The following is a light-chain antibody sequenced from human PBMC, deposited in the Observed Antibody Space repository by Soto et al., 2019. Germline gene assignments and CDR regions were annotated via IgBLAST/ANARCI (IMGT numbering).Light chain of an antibody. J-gene: IGLJ3*02. CDR3: AAWDGSLNGWV. CDR1: NSNIGSNT. CDR2: NND. Sequence: QSVLTQAPSASGTPGQRVTISCSGINSNIGSNTVSWYQQVPGTDPKVLIYNNDQRPSGVPDRLSGSKSGTSASLAIGGLQSEDEADYYCAAWDGSLNGWVFGGGTKVTVL. V-gene: IGLV1-44*01.